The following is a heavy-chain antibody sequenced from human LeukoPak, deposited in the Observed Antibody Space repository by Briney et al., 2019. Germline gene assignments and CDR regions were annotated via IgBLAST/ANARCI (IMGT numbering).Heavy chain of an antibody. CDR2: IYYSGST. CDR1: GGSISSYY. V-gene: IGHV4-59*08. Sequence: PSETLSLTCTVSGGSISSYYWSWIRQPPGKGLEWIGYIYYSGSTNYNPSLKSRVTISVDTSKNQFSLKLSSVTAAGTAVYYRARYDSSGASGYWGQGTLVTVSS. CDR3: ARYDSSGASGY. D-gene: IGHD3-22*01. J-gene: IGHJ4*02.